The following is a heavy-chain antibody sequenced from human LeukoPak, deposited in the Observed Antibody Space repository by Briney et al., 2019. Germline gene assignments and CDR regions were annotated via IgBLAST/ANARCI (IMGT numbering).Heavy chain of an antibody. J-gene: IGHJ4*02. V-gene: IGHV1-2*02. CDR2: IHIKSGVT. CDR3: ARDPPTAVNLDY. Sequence: RASVKVSCKASGYTLTEYYIHWVRQAPGQGLEWMGWIHIKSGVTKYAPRFQGRFTMTRDTSISTANTELSRLTSDDTAVYYCARDPPTAVNLDYWGQGTLVTVSS. CDR1: GYTLTEYY. D-gene: IGHD4-23*01.